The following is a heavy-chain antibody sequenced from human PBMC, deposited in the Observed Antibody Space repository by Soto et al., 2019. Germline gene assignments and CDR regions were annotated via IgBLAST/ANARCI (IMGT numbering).Heavy chain of an antibody. D-gene: IGHD2-2*02. CDR1: GFTFSSYA. CDR3: AKVGYPPRYCSSTSCYTSYYYYGMDV. J-gene: IGHJ6*02. Sequence: PRLSCAASGFTFSSYAMSWVRQAPGKGLEWVSAISGSGGSTYYADSVKGRFTISRDNSKNTLYLQMNSLRAEDTAVYYCAKVGYPPRYCSSTSCYTSYYYYGMDVWCQGTTVTVSS. CDR2: ISGSGGST. V-gene: IGHV3-23*01.